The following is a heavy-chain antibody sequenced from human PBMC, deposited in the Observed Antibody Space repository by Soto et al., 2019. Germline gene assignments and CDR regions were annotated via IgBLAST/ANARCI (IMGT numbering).Heavy chain of an antibody. Sequence: WASVKVSCKASGGTFSSYAISWVRQAPGQGLEWMGGIIPIFGTANYAQKFQGRVTITADKSTSTAYMELSSLRSEDTAVYYCARGSSQVVVVPAARYYYGMDVWGQGTTVTVSS. D-gene: IGHD2-2*01. CDR2: IIPIFGTA. CDR3: ARGSSQVVVVPAARYYYGMDV. CDR1: GGTFSSYA. J-gene: IGHJ6*02. V-gene: IGHV1-69*06.